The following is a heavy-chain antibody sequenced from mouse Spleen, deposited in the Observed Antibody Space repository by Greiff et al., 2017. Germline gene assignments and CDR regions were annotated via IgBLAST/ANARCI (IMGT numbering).Heavy chain of an antibody. J-gene: IGHJ2*01. Sequence: VQLQQPGAELVKPGTSMKMSCKASGYTFTTYWITWVKQRPGQGLEWIGNIFPGSGITNYNETFKNKATLSVDTSSSTAYMQLSSLTSEDSAVYFCAREDTGFFDYWGQGTTLTVSS. CDR2: IFPGSGIT. CDR1: GYTFTTYW. CDR3: AREDTGFFDY. V-gene: IGHV1-55*01. D-gene: IGHD4-1*01.